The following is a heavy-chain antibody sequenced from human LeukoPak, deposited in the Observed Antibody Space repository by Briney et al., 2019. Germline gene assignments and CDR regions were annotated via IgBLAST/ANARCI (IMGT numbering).Heavy chain of an antibody. CDR3: PTLGGSWNGYFQH. Sequence: ASVKVSCKVSGYTLTELSMHWVRQAPGKGLEWMGGFDPEDGETIYAQKFQGRVTMTEDTSTDTAYMELSSLSSEDTAVYYCPTLGGSWNGYFQHWGQGTLVTVSS. CDR2: FDPEDGET. V-gene: IGHV1-24*01. CDR1: GYTLTELS. D-gene: IGHD2-15*01. J-gene: IGHJ1*01.